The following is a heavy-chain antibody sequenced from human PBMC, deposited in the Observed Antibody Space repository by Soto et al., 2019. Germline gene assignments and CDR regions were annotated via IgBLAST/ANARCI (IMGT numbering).Heavy chain of an antibody. CDR3: ARAPPYYDILTGFPHAFDI. J-gene: IGHJ3*02. D-gene: IGHD3-9*01. CDR2: IIPIFGTA. Sequence: QVQLVQSGAEVKKPGSSVKVSCKASGGTFSSYAISWVRQAPGQGLEWMGGIIPIFGTANYAQKFQGRVTITADESTSTAYMELGSLRSEDTAVYYCARAPPYYDILTGFPHAFDIWGQGTMVTVSS. V-gene: IGHV1-69*01. CDR1: GGTFSSYA.